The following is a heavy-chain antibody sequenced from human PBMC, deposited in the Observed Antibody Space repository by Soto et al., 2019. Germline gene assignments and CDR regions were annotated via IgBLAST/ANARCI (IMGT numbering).Heavy chain of an antibody. CDR2: IYHSGST. CDR1: GGSISSAGYS. V-gene: IGHV4-30-2*01. CDR3: ARTPDI. J-gene: IGHJ3*02. Sequence: QLQLQESGSGLVKPSQTLSLTCAVSGGSISSAGYSWSWIRQPPGKGLEWIGYIYHSGSTYYKPSLNSRVTIPVARSKNQFSLKLSSVTAAETAVYYCARTPDIWGQGTMVTVYS.